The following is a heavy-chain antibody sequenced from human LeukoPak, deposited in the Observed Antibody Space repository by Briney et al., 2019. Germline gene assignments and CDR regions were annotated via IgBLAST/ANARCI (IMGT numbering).Heavy chain of an antibody. CDR3: AKDSTFYYDSSGYYYWRWFDY. J-gene: IGHJ4*02. V-gene: IGHV3-20*04. CDR2: IDWNGGST. CDR1: GFTFDKYG. D-gene: IGHD3-22*01. Sequence: GGSLRLPCAASGFTFDKYGTSWVRQAPGKGLEWVSGIDWNGGSTAYADSVKGRFTISRDNAKNSLYLQMNTLRAEDTAFYFCAKDSTFYYDSSGYYYWRWFDYWGQGALVTVSS.